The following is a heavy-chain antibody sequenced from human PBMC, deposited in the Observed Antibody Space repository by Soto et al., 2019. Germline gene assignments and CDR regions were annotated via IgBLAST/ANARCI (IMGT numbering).Heavy chain of an antibody. Sequence: SETLSLTCTFSCGSIISYYWSWIRQPAGKGLEWIGRIYTSGSTNYNPSLKSRVTMSVDTSKNQFSLKLSSVTAADTAVYYCARDANYGMLDYWGQGTLVTVS. D-gene: IGHD4-17*01. CDR1: CGSIISYY. CDR2: IYTSGST. J-gene: IGHJ4*02. V-gene: IGHV4-4*07. CDR3: ARDANYGMLDY.